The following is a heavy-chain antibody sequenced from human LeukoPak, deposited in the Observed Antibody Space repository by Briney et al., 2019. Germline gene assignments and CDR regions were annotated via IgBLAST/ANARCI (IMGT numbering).Heavy chain of an antibody. CDR3: ARDRVSMVRGVTIGPFFDY. CDR1: GYTFTGYY. D-gene: IGHD3-10*01. V-gene: IGHV1-2*02. J-gene: IGHJ4*02. Sequence: ASVKVSCKASGYTFTGYYMHWVRQAPGQGLEWMGWINPSSGGTNYAQKFQGRVTMTRDTSISTAYMELSRLRSDDTAVYYCARDRVSMVRGVTIGPFFDYWGQGTLVTVSS. CDR2: INPSSGGT.